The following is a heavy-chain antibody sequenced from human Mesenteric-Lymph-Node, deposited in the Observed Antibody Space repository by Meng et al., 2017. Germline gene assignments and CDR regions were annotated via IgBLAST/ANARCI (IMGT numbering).Heavy chain of an antibody. CDR2: IYYSGST. CDR1: GGSISGSFYY. D-gene: IGHD3-10*01. CDR3: ARDYGSVD. J-gene: IGHJ4*02. Sequence: GSLRLSCTVSGGSISGSFYYWGWIRQPPGKGLEWIEYIYYSGSTNYNPSLKSRVTISVDTSKNQFSLKLSSVTAADTAVYYCARDYGSVDWGQGTLVTVSS. V-gene: IGHV4-61*01.